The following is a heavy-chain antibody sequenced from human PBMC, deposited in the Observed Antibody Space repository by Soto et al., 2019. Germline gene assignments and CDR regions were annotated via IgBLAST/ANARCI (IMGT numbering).Heavy chain of an antibody. CDR1: GGSISSGDYY. D-gene: IGHD1-7*01. J-gene: IGHJ3*02. Sequence: TLSLTCTVSGGSISSGDYYWSWIRQPPGQGLEWIGYIYYSGSTYYNPSLKSRVTISVDTSKNQFSLKLSSVTAADTAVYYCGNSNWNYGVVVSAFAIGCQETMVTVSS. V-gene: IGHV4-30-4*01. CDR3: GNSNWNYGVVVSAFAI. CDR2: IYYSGST.